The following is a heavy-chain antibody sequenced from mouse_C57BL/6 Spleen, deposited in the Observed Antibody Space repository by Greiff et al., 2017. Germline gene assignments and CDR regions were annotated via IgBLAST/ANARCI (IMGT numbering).Heavy chain of an antibody. CDR2: ISYDGSN. V-gene: IGHV3-6*01. D-gene: IGHD2-12*01. Sequence: EVKLQESGPGLVKPSQSLSLTCSVTGYSITSGYYWNWIRQFPGNKLEWMGYISYDGSNNYNPSLKNRISITRDTSKNQFFLKLNSVTTEDTATYYCARADYSPAWFAYWGQGTLVTVSA. CDR3: ARADYSPAWFAY. CDR1: GYSITSGYY. J-gene: IGHJ3*01.